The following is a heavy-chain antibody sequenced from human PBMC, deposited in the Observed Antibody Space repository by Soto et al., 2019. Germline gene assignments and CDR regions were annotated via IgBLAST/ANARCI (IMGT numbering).Heavy chain of an antibody. CDR1: GFTFTDYW. V-gene: IGHV3-74*01. D-gene: IGHD4-4*01. Sequence: EVHLVESGGGLVQAGGSLRLSCAASGFTFTDYWTHWVRQAPGKGLAWVSRINSDGSRTSYADSVTGRFTISRDNAKNTLYLQMNSLRVEDTALYYCARETYRGFYFDYWGQGTLVTVSS. J-gene: IGHJ4*02. CDR3: ARETYRGFYFDY. CDR2: INSDGSRT.